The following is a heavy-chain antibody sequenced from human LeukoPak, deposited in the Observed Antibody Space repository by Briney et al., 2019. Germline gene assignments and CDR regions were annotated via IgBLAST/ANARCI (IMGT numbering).Heavy chain of an antibody. D-gene: IGHD3-3*01. V-gene: IGHV4-34*01. J-gene: IGHJ6*02. CDR1: GGSFSGYY. CDR2: INHSGST. Sequence: SETLSLTCAVYGGSFSGYYWSWIRQPPGKGLEWIGEINHSGSTNYNPSLKSRVTISVDTSKNQSSLKLSSVTAADTAVYYCAKDGGGDLEWLPPMDVWGQGTTVTVSS. CDR3: AKDGGGDLEWLPPMDV.